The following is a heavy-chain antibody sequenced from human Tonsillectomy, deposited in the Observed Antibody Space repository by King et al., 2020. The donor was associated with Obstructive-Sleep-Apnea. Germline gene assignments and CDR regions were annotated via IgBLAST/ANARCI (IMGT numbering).Heavy chain of an antibody. J-gene: IGHJ6*02. CDR1: GFNFDDYA. CDR3: AKDKAANYFYGMDV. CDR2: ISWNSGMI. D-gene: IGHD2-15*01. Sequence: VQLVESGGGLVQPGRSLRLSCAASGFNFDDYAMHWVRQAPGKGLDWVSVISWNSGMIVYADSVKCRFTISRDNAKNSLYLQMNSLRVLDTAFYYCAKDKAANYFYGMDVWGQGTTVTVSS. V-gene: IGHV3-9*01.